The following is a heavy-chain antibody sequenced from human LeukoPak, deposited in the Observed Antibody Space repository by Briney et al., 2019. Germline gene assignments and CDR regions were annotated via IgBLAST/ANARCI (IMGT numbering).Heavy chain of an antibody. CDR3: AKDIIAAAGYGSFDY. J-gene: IGHJ4*02. CDR1: GFTFDDYA. CDR2: ISWNSGSI. V-gene: IGHV3-9*03. Sequence: PGXSLRLSCAASGFTFDDYAMHWVRQAPGKGLEWVSGISWNSGSIVYADSVKGRFTISRDNAKNSLYLQMNSLRAEDMALYYCAKDIIAAAGYGSFDYWGQGTLVTVSS. D-gene: IGHD6-13*01.